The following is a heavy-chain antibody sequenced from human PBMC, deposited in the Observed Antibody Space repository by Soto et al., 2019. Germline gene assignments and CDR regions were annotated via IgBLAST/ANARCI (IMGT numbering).Heavy chain of an antibody. J-gene: IGHJ6*03. D-gene: IGHD2-2*01. CDR2: VSWNSGNM. V-gene: IGHV3-9*01. CDR1: GFSFDEYA. CDR3: AKGFCSSTRCLTYSYMDV. Sequence: EVQLVESGGGLVQPGRSLRLSCAASGFSFDEYAMHWVRQAPGKGLEWVSGVSWNSGNMGYGDSVRGRFAISRDNAKNSLYLQMNSLTTEDTALYYCAKGFCSSTRCLTYSYMDVWGKGTTVTVSS.